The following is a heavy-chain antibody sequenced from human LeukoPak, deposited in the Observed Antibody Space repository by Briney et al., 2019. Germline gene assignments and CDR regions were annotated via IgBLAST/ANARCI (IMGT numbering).Heavy chain of an antibody. CDR1: GGSISSNSHY. V-gene: IGHV4-39*07. J-gene: IGHJ5*02. Sequence: PSETLSLTCTVSGGSISSNSHYWGWIRQPPGTGLEWIANIFHNGNTAYNPSLKSRVTISVDTSKNQFSLKLSSVTAADTAVYYCARGKSGSSSVLDWFDPWGQGTLVTVSS. D-gene: IGHD6-13*01. CDR3: ARGKSGSSSVLDWFDP. CDR2: IFHNGNT.